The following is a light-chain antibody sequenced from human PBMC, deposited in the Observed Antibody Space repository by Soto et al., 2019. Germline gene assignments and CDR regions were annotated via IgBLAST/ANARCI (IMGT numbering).Light chain of an antibody. CDR2: DAS. V-gene: IGKV3-11*01. CDR1: QSVSSY. Sequence: EIVLTQSPATLSLSPGERATLSCRASQSVSSYLAWYQQKPGQAPRLLIYDASNRATGIPARFSGSGSGTDFTLTISCLEPEDFAVHYCQQRSNCPSITFGQGTRLEIK. J-gene: IGKJ5*01. CDR3: QQRSNCPSIT.